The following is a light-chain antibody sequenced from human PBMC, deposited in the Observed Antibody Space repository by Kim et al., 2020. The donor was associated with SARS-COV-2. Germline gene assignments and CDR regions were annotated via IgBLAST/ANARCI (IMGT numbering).Light chain of an antibody. J-gene: IGLJ2*01. CDR3: AAWDDSLNVCV. CDR1: SSNIGSNT. V-gene: IGLV1-44*01. Sequence: ELTQPPSAPGTPGQRVTISCSGSSSNIGSNTVNWYQQLPGTAPKLLIYSNNQRPSGVPDRFSGSKSGTSASLAVSGLQSEDEADYYCAAWDDSLNVCVFGGGTQLTVL. CDR2: SNN.